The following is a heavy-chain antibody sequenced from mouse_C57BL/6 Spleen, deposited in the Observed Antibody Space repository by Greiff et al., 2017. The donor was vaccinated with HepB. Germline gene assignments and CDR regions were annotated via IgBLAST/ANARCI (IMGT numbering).Heavy chain of an antibody. D-gene: IGHD2-2*01. Sequence: VQLQQPGAELVMPGASVKLSCKASGYTFTSYWMHWVKQRPGQGLEWIGEIDPSDSYTNYNQKFKGKSTLTVDKSSSTAYMQLSSLTSEDSAVYYCARRRGYDGYAMDYWGQGTSVTVSS. J-gene: IGHJ4*01. CDR3: ARRRGYDGYAMDY. CDR2: IDPSDSYT. V-gene: IGHV1-69*01. CDR1: GYTFTSYW.